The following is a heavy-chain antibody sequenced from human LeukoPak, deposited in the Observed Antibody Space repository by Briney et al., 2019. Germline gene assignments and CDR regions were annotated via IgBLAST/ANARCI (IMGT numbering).Heavy chain of an antibody. V-gene: IGHV3-30-3*01. CDR1: GFTFSTYW. D-gene: IGHD2-2*01. CDR3: ARDPPEDIVVVPAVSDAFDI. Sequence: HSGGSLRLSCAASGFTFSTYWMTWVRQAPGKGLEWVAVISYDGSNKYYADSVKGRFTISRDNSKNTLYLQMNSLRAEDTAVYYCARDPPEDIVVVPAVSDAFDIWGQGTMVTVSS. J-gene: IGHJ3*02. CDR2: ISYDGSNK.